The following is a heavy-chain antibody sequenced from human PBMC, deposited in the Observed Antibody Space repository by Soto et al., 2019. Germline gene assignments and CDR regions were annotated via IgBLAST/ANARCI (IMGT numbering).Heavy chain of an antibody. Sequence: PSETLSLTCTVSGGSISSYYWSWIRQPPGKGLEWIGYVYYSGSTNYNPSLKSRVTISVDTSKNQFSLKLSSVTAADTAVYYCARDKRRAAGYYYYYGMDVWGQGTTVTVSS. CDR1: GGSISSYY. CDR2: VYYSGST. D-gene: IGHD6-13*01. V-gene: IGHV4-59*01. J-gene: IGHJ6*02. CDR3: ARDKRRAAGYYYYYGMDV.